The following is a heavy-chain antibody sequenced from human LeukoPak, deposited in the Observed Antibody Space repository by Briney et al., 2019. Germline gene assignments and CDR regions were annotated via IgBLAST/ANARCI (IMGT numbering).Heavy chain of an antibody. CDR3: ARGGGAAAIFGVVTTNWFDP. Sequence: GSLRLSCAASGFTFSSYAMSWVRQPPGKGLEWIGEINHSGSTNYNPSLKSRVTISVDTSKNQFSLKLSSVTAADTAVYYCARGGGAAAIFGVVTTNWFDPWGQGTLVTVSS. D-gene: IGHD3-3*01. V-gene: IGHV4-34*01. CDR2: INHSGST. CDR1: GFTFSSYA. J-gene: IGHJ5*02.